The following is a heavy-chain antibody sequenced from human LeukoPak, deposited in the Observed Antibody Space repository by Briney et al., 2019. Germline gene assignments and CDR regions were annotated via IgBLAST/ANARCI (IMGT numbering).Heavy chain of an antibody. D-gene: IGHD1-26*01. J-gene: IGHJ4*02. CDR1: DDSVSSSRYY. CDR2: FSYSGST. Sequence: TETLSLTCTVSDDSVSSSRYYWIWIRQPPAKGLEWMGFFSYSGSTKYNPSLKSRVTMSVDTSKNQFSLKLNSVTAADTAVYYCARMYSGTSYYFDYWGQGTLVTVSS. V-gene: IGHV4-61*01. CDR3: ARMYSGTSYYFDY.